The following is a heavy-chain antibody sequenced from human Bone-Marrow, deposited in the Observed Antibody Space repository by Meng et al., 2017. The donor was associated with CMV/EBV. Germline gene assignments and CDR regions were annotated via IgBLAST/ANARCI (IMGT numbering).Heavy chain of an antibody. J-gene: IGHJ4*02. CDR1: GYTFSNYH. V-gene: IGHV1-46*04. D-gene: IGHD2-15*01. Sequence: SCKASGYTFSNYHMHWVRQPPGQGLEWMGRIDPIGGGTTYAQKLQGRVTMTRDTSTSTDYMELSSLASEDTAVYYCARDGGHYNFDYWGQGVLVTVSS. CDR2: IDPIGGGT. CDR3: ARDGGHYNFDY.